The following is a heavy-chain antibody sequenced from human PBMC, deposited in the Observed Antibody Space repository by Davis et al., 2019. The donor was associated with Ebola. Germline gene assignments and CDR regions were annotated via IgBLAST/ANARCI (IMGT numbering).Heavy chain of an antibody. J-gene: IGHJ4*02. CDR1: GYTFTSYY. CDR3: ASGPDYYDSSGYYSHFDY. D-gene: IGHD3-22*01. V-gene: IGHV1-46*01. Sequence: AASVKVSCKASGYTFTSYYMHWVRQAPGQGLEWMGIINPSGGSTSYAQKFQGRVTMTRDTSTSTAYMELRSLRSDDTAVYYCASGPDYYDSSGYYSHFDYWGQGTLVAVSS. CDR2: INPSGGST.